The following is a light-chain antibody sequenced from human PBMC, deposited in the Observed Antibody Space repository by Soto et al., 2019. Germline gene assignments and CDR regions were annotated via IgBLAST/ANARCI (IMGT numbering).Light chain of an antibody. J-gene: IGLJ1*01. CDR1: SSDVGGYNY. CDR3: SSYTSSSTHYV. CDR2: DVT. V-gene: IGLV2-14*01. Sequence: QSVLTQPASVSGSPGQSITISCTGTSSDVGGYNYVSWYQQHPVKAPKLMIYDVTNRPSGVSDRFSGSKSGNTASLTISGLQAEDEADYYCSSYTSSSTHYVFGTGPRSPS.